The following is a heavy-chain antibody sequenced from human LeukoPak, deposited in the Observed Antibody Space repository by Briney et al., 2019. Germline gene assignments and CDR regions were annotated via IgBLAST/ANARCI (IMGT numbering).Heavy chain of an antibody. V-gene: IGHV3-23*01. J-gene: IGHJ3*02. Sequence: GGSLRLSCAASGFTFSSYAMSWVRQAPGKGLEWVSAISGSGGSTYYADSVKGRFTTSRDNSKNTLYLQMNSLRAEDTALYHCARDSGERDSGSSYRATDAFDIWGQGTMVTVSS. CDR2: ISGSGGST. D-gene: IGHD1-26*01. CDR1: GFTFSSYA. CDR3: ARDSGERDSGSSYRATDAFDI.